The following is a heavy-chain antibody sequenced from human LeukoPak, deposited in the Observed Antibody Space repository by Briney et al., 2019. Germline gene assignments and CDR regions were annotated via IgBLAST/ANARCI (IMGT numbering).Heavy chain of an antibody. CDR3: ARGYLIRGDYYYGMDV. J-gene: IGHJ6*02. D-gene: IGHD1-1*01. CDR2: IYTSGST. Sequence: SETLSLTCTVSGGSMSSYYWSWIRQPAGKGLEWIGRIYTSGSTNYNPSLKSRVTMSVDTSKNQFSLKLSSVTAADTAVYYCARGYLIRGDYYYGMDVWGQGTTVTVSS. V-gene: IGHV4-4*07. CDR1: GGSMSSYY.